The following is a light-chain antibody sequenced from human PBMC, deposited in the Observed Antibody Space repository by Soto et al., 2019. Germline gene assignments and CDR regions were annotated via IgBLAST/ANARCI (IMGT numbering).Light chain of an antibody. CDR1: HYVYSN. Sequence: EIVMTQSPATLSVSPGERATLSCTASHYVYSNVAWFQQRPGQAPRLLIYRASARATGTPARFSGSGSGIEFTLTITSLQSEDFALYYCQQYQNLWTFGQGTEVEI. J-gene: IGKJ1*01. CDR3: QQYQNLWT. CDR2: RAS. V-gene: IGKV3-15*01.